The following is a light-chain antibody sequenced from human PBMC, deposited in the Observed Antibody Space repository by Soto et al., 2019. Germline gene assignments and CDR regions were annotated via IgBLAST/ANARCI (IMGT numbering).Light chain of an antibody. V-gene: IGLV2-14*01. CDR2: DVS. Sequence: QSVLTQPASVSGSPGQSITISCTGTSSDVGGYNYVSWYQQRPGKAPKLMIYDVSNRPSGVSNRFSGSKSGNTASLTISGLQAEDEADYYCSSYTSSGTVVFGGGTKLTVL. CDR1: SSDVGGYNY. J-gene: IGLJ2*01. CDR3: SSYTSSGTVV.